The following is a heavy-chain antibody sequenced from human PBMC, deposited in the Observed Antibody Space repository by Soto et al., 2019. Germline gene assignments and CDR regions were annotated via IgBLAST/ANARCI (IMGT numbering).Heavy chain of an antibody. Sequence: QAHLVQSGADVKKPGASVMLSCKASVFSFSDYFMHWVRQAPGQGLECMGIINPRGDITNYAKKCKGGVSITRDRSTSTVYMALSSLRYEDTDIYYCARDKSQAYGTPAASSSCHPWGQGTTVTVSS. CDR1: VFSFSDYF. D-gene: IGHD4-17*01. CDR2: INPRGDIT. V-gene: IGHV1-46*01. J-gene: IGHJ5*02. CDR3: ARDKSQAYGTPAASSSCHP.